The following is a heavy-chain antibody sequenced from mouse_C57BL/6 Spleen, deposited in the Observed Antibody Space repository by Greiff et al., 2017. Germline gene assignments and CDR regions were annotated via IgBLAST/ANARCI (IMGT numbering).Heavy chain of an antibody. CDR3: ARREDVYYLSGDNAMDY. CDR1: GYTFPDYY. Sequence: VKLQQSGPELVKPGASVKISCKASGYTFPDYYINWVKQRPGQGLEWIGWIYPGSGNTKYNETFKGKATLTVYTSSITAYKQLSSLDAEDSAVYFDARREDVYYLSGDNAMDYWGQGTSVTVSS. J-gene: IGHJ4*01. D-gene: IGHD2-3*01. CDR2: IYPGSGNT. V-gene: IGHV1-84*01.